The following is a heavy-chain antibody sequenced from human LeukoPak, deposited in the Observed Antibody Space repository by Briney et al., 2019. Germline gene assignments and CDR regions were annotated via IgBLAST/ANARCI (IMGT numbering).Heavy chain of an antibody. CDR3: ARDGRNEDAFDI. CDR2: ISSSSSTI. Sequence: GGSLRLSCAASGFTFNTYSMNWVRQAPGKGLEWVSYISSSSSTIYYADSVKGRFTISRDNAENSLYLQMNSLRAEDTAVYYCARDGRNEDAFDIWGQGTMVTVSS. V-gene: IGHV3-48*01. J-gene: IGHJ3*02. CDR1: GFTFNTYS. D-gene: IGHD1-1*01.